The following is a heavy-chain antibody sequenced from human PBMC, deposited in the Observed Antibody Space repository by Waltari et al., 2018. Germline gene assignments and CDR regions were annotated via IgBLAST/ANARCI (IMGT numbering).Heavy chain of an antibody. D-gene: IGHD2-2*01. CDR2: IITSSGNP. CDR3: TIEVVPAATIVVNWFDP. Sequence: QVQLVQSGSELKKPGASVKVSCKASGYTFTSYAINWVRQAPGQGLELMGWIITSSGNPPYAKGFTGRFVFALATSVSTAYLQINNLQADDTAIYYCTIEVVPAATIVVNWFDPWGQGTLVTVSS. V-gene: IGHV7-4-1*02. J-gene: IGHJ5*02. CDR1: GYTFTSYA.